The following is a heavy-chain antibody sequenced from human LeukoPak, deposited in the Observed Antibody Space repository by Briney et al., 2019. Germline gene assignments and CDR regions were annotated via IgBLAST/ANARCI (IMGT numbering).Heavy chain of an antibody. CDR2: IYYSGST. J-gene: IGHJ2*01. CDR1: GGSISSYY. CDR3: ARGSSGWCYDL. D-gene: IGHD6-19*01. Sequence: SETLSLTCTVSGGSISSYYWSWIRQPPGKGLEWIGYIYYSGSTNYNPSLKSRVTISVDTSKNQFSLKLSSVTAADTAVYYCARGSSGWCYDLWGRGTLVTVSS. V-gene: IGHV4-59*08.